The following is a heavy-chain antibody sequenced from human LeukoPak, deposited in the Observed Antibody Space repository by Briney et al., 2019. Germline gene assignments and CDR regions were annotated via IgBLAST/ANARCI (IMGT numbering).Heavy chain of an antibody. CDR1: GFTFSSYA. D-gene: IGHD3-10*01. Sequence: GGSLRLSCAASGFTFSSYAMSWVRQAPGKGLEWVSTISYSGDSTYYADSVKGRFTISRDNSKNTLCLLMNSLRAEDTAVYYWAKVPYSYYGSGKPPFMDVWGQGTTVAVSS. CDR3: AKVPYSYYGSGKPPFMDV. V-gene: IGHV3-23*01. CDR2: ISYSGDST. J-gene: IGHJ6*02.